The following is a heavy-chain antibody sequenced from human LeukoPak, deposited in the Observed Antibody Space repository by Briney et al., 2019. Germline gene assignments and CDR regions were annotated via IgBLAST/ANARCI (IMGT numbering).Heavy chain of an antibody. V-gene: IGHV1-69*05. CDR1: GGTFSSYA. Sequence: SVKVSCKASGGTFSSYAISWVRQAPGQGLEWMGGIIPIFGTANYAQKFQGRVTITTDESTSTAYMELSSLRSEDTAVYYCAREGYDILTGYYRYNWFGPWGQGTLVTVSS. CDR2: IIPIFGTA. D-gene: IGHD3-9*01. J-gene: IGHJ5*02. CDR3: AREGYDILTGYYRYNWFGP.